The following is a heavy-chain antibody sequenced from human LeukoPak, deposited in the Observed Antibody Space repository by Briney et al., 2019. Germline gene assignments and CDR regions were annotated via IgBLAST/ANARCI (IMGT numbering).Heavy chain of an antibody. CDR1: GGSFSGYF. CDR2: INRSGST. D-gene: IGHD5-24*01. Sequence: SETLSLTCAVYGGSFSGYFWSWIRQPPGKGLEWIGEINRSGSTNYNPSLKSRVTISVDTSKNQFSLKLSSVTAADTAVYYCARASRWLQRRVHNYYGMDVWGQGTTVTVSS. J-gene: IGHJ6*02. V-gene: IGHV4-34*01. CDR3: ARASRWLQRRVHNYYGMDV.